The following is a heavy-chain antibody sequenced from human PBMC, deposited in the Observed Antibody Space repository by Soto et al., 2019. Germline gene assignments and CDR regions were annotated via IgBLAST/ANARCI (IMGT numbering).Heavy chain of an antibody. CDR3: VSDSHGDY. V-gene: IGHV3-74*01. J-gene: IGHJ4*02. CDR1: GFTFSNYW. Sequence: EVQLVDSGGGLVQPGGSLRLSCAGSGFTFSNYWMHWVRQAPGKGLEWVSRIDHDGPTDYADSVRGRFTISRDNAENTLYLQMHSLGPEDTAVYYCVSDSHGDYWGQGTLVTVSS. CDR2: IDHDGPT.